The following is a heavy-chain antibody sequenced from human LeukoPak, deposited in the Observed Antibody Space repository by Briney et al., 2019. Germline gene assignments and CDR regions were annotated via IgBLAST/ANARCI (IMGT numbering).Heavy chain of an antibody. Sequence: SETLSLTCAVYGGSFSGYYWGWIRQPPGKGLEWIGEINHSGSTNYNPSLKSRVTISVDTSKNQFSLKLSSVTAADTAVYYCAREDSGAAAGYWGQGTLVTVSS. D-gene: IGHD6-13*01. CDR2: INHSGST. CDR3: AREDSGAAAGY. CDR1: GGSFSGYY. V-gene: IGHV4-34*01. J-gene: IGHJ4*02.